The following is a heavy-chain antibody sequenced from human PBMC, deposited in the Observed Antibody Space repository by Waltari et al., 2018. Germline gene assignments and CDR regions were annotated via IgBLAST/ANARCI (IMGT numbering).Heavy chain of an antibody. V-gene: IGHV3-74*01. CDR2: TNSDGSST. Sequence: EVQLVESGGGLVQPGGSLRLSCAASGFTFSSYWMHWVRQPPGKGLVWVSRTNSDGSSTSYADSVKGRFIISRDNAKSTVYLQMNSLRAEDTAVYYCARINRLRNWYFDLWDRGTLVTVSS. D-gene: IGHD2-21*01. CDR3: ARINRLRNWYFDL. J-gene: IGHJ2*01. CDR1: GFTFSSYW.